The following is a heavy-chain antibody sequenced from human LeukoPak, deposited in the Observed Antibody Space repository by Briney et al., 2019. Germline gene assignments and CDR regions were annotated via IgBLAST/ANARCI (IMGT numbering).Heavy chain of an antibody. CDR3: AREWNY. CDR1: GYSISSGYF. Sequence: SETLSLTCTVSGYSISSGYFWDWIRQPPGKGLEWIGSIYYSGGTFYNPSLKSRVTISLDTSKNQFSLRLTSVTAADTAVYYCAREWNYWGQGTLVTVSS. J-gene: IGHJ4*02. V-gene: IGHV4-38-2*02. CDR2: IYYSGGT.